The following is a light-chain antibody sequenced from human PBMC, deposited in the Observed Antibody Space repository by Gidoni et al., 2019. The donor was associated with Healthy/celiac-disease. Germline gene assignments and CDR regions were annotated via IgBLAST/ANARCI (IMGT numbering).Light chain of an antibody. CDR3: QQYGSSPLFT. V-gene: IGKV3-20*01. CDR2: GAS. Sequence: EIGLTQSPGTLSVSPGERATPSCRASQSVSSSYLAWYQQKPGQSPRLLIYGASSRAPGIPDRFSGSGSGTDFPLTISRLEPEDFSVYYCQQYGSSPLFTFGPGTKVDIK. CDR1: QSVSSSY. J-gene: IGKJ3*01.